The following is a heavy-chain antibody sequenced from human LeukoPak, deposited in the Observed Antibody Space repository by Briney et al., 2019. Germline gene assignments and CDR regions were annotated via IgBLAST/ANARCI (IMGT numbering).Heavy chain of an antibody. CDR1: GGSFSGYY. CDR2: INHSGST. V-gene: IGHV4-34*01. Sequence: SETLSLTCAVYGGSFSGYYWSWIRQPPGKGLEWIGEINHSGSTNYNPSLKSRVTISVDTSKNQFSLKLSSVTAADTAVYYCARQGLGLRYLADYYYYMDVWGKGTTVTVSS. D-gene: IGHD3-9*01. CDR3: ARQGLGLRYLADYYYYMDV. J-gene: IGHJ6*03.